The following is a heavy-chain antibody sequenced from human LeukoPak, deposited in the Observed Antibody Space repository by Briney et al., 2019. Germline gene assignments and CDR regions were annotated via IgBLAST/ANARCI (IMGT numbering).Heavy chain of an antibody. CDR1: GGSISSYY. D-gene: IGHD1-14*01. J-gene: IGHJ3*02. CDR3: ARHGGISDAFDI. Sequence: SETLSLTCTVSGGSISSYYWSWIRQPPGKGLEWIGYIYYTGSTNYNPSLKSRITISADTSKNQFSLKLSSVTAADTAVYYCARHGGISDAFDIWGQGTMVTVSS. V-gene: IGHV4-59*01. CDR2: IYYTGST.